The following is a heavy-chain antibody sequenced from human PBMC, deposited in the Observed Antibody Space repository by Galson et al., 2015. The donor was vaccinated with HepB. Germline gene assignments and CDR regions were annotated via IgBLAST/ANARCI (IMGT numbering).Heavy chain of an antibody. Sequence: SLRLSCAASGFTVRTNSMIWVRQAPGKGLEWVSVIYSGGTPYYADSVKGRFTISRDNSKNTLYLQMNSLRAEDTAVYYCVGGSSGSSDKSIAYWGQGTLVTVSS. D-gene: IGHD3-10*01. V-gene: IGHV3-66*01. J-gene: IGHJ4*02. CDR3: VGGSSGSSDKSIAY. CDR1: GFTVRTNS. CDR2: IYSGGTP.